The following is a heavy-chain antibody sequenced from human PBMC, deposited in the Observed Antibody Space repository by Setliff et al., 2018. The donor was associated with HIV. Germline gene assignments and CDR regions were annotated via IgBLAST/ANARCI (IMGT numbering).Heavy chain of an antibody. J-gene: IGHJ4*02. D-gene: IGHD5-18*01. Sequence: PSETLSLTCAVYGGSFSGYNWSWIRQPPGKGLEWIGEINHSGSTNYNPSLKTRVTISVDTSKNQFSLKLSSGTAADTAVYYCARFHQRGYSYGYTDYWGQGTLVTVSS. CDR2: INHSGST. CDR3: ARFHQRGYSYGYTDY. V-gene: IGHV4-34*01. CDR1: GGSFSGYN.